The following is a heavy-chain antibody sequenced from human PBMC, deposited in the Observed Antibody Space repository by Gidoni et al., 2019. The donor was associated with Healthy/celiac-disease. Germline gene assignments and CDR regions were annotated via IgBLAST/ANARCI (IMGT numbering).Heavy chain of an antibody. J-gene: IGHJ6*02. D-gene: IGHD6-25*01. CDR2: IKSKTDGGTT. CDR1: GFTFSNAW. Sequence: EVQLVESGGGLVKPGGSLRLSCAASGFTFSNAWMSWVRQAPGKGLEWVGRIKSKTDGGTTDYAAPVKGRFTISRDDSKNTLYLQMNSLKTEDTAVYYCTTDIAAYYYGMDVWGQGTTVTVSS. CDR3: TTDIAAYYYGMDV. V-gene: IGHV3-15*01.